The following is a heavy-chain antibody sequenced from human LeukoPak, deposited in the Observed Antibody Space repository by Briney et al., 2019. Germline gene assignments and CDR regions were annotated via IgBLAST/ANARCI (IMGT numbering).Heavy chain of an antibody. J-gene: IGHJ4*02. Sequence: GGSLRLSCAASGFTFDDYGMSWVRQAPGKGLEWVSGINWNGGSTSYADSVKGRFTISRDNAKNTLYLQMNSLRAEDTALYYCARAPTQYGGFDYWGQGTLVTVSS. CDR3: ARAPTQYGGFDY. D-gene: IGHD3-16*01. CDR2: INWNGGST. CDR1: GFTFDDYG. V-gene: IGHV3-20*04.